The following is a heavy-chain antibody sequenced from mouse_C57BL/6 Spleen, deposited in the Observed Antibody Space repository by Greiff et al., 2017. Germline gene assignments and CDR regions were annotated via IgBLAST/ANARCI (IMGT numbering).Heavy chain of an antibody. V-gene: IGHV3-6*01. D-gene: IGHD2-1*01. J-gene: IGHJ2*01. CDR2: ISYDGSN. CDR3: ARGDYGNFFDY. Sequence: EVQVVESGPGLVKPSQSLSLTCSVTGYSITSGYYWNWIRQFPGNKLEWMGYISYDGSNNYNPSLKNRISITRDTSKNQFFLKLNSVTTEDTATXYCARGDYGNFFDYWGQGTTLTVSS. CDR1: GYSITSGYY.